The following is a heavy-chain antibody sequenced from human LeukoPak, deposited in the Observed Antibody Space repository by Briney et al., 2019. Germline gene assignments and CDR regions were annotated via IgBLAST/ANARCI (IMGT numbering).Heavy chain of an antibody. J-gene: IGHJ4*02. CDR2: ISGSGGST. CDR1: GFTFSSYA. V-gene: IGHV3-23*01. Sequence: PGGSLRLSCAASGFTFSSYAMSWVRQAPGKGLEWVSAISGSGGSTYYADSVKGRFTISRDNSKNTLYLQMNSLRAEDTAVYYCAKGFLFRVAATYFDYWGQGTLVTVSS. CDR3: AKGFLFRVAATYFDY. D-gene: IGHD2-15*01.